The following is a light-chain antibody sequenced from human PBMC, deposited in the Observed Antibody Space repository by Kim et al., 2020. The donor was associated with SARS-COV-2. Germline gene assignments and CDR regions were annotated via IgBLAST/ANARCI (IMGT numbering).Light chain of an antibody. J-gene: IGLJ3*02. V-gene: IGLV3-1*01. CDR2: QDS. CDR3: QAWDSSGV. CDR1: KLKVNY. Sequence: SVSPGPTASITSYGDKLKVNYVRWYQQKPGQSPVLVIYQDSKRPPGIPERSYASNSGNTAIMTISGTQAMDEADYYCQAWDSSGVFGGGTQLTVL.